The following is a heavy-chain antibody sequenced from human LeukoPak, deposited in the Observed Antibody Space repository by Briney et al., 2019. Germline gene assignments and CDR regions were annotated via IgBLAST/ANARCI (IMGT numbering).Heavy chain of an antibody. Sequence: SVKVSCKASGGTFSSYAISWVRQAPGQGLEWMGGIIPIFGTANYAQKFQGRVTITGDESTSTAYMELSSLRSEDTAVYYCARAFSQYYDILTGYHSFDYWGREPWSPSPQ. CDR1: GGTFSSYA. CDR3: ARAFSQYYDILTGYHSFDY. J-gene: IGHJ4*02. CDR2: IIPIFGTA. D-gene: IGHD3-9*01. V-gene: IGHV1-69*01.